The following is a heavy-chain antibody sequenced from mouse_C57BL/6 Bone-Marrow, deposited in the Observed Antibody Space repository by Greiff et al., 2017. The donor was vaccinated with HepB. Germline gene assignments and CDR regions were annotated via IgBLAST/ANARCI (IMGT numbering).Heavy chain of an antibody. CDR1: GYTFTSYG. Sequence: QVQLKESGAELARPGASVKLSCKASGYTFTSYGISWVKQRTGQGLEWIGEIYPRSGNTYYNEKFKGKATLTADKSSSTAYMELRSLTSEDSAVYVCARSGFAYWGQGTLVTVSA. J-gene: IGHJ3*01. V-gene: IGHV1-81*01. CDR2: IYPRSGNT. CDR3: ARSGFAY.